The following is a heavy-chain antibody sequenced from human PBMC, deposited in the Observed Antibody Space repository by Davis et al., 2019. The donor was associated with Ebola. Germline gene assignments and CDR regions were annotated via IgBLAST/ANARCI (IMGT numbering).Heavy chain of an antibody. CDR1: GYSFTSYW. V-gene: IGHV5-51*01. CDR2: IYPGDSDT. CDR3: ARHCSSTSCDPYYYGMDV. J-gene: IGHJ6*02. Sequence: GGSLRLSCKGSGYSFTSYWIGWVRQMPGKGLEWMGIIYPGDSDTRYSPSFQGQVTISADKSISTAYLQWSSLKASDTAMYYCARHCSSTSCDPYYYGMDVWGQGTTVTVSS. D-gene: IGHD2-2*01.